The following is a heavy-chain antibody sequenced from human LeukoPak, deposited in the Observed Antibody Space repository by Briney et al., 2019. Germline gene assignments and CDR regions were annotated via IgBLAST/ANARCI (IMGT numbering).Heavy chain of an antibody. Sequence: GASVKVSCTASGYTFTGYYMHWVRQAPGQGLEWMGWINPNSGGTNYAQKFQGRVTMTRDTSISTAYMELSRLRSDNTAVYYCARVRSSRIRSFDYWGQGTLVTVSS. CDR3: ARVRSSRIRSFDY. V-gene: IGHV1-2*02. CDR1: GYTFTGYY. D-gene: IGHD6-6*01. CDR2: INPNSGGT. J-gene: IGHJ4*02.